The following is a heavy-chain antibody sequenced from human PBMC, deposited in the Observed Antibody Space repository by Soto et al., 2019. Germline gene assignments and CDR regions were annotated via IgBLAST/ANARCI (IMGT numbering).Heavy chain of an antibody. V-gene: IGHV3-30*18. D-gene: IGHD6-19*01. Sequence: QVQLVESGGGVVKPGRSLRLSCAASGFTFSSYGMHWVRQATGKGLEWVAVISYDGSNKYYADSVNGRFTISRDNSENSMYLQINSLIAEDTTVYYCAKDGDSSGWYPNYCDYWGQRTLVTVSS. J-gene: IGHJ4*02. CDR2: ISYDGSNK. CDR3: AKDGDSSGWYPNYCDY. CDR1: GFTFSSYG.